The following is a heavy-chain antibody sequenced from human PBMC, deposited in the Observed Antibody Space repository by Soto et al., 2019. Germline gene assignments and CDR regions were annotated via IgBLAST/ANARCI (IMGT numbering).Heavy chain of an antibody. CDR1: GFTFSSYW. V-gene: IGHV3-74*01. J-gene: IGHJ4*02. CDR3: AREYSGYDYPIDY. D-gene: IGHD5-12*01. Sequence: GGSLRLSCAASGFTFSSYWMHWVRQAPGKGLVWVSRINSDGSSTSYADSVKGRFTISRDNAKNTLYLQMNSLRAEDTAVYYCAREYSGYDYPIDYWGQGTLVTVSS. CDR2: INSDGSST.